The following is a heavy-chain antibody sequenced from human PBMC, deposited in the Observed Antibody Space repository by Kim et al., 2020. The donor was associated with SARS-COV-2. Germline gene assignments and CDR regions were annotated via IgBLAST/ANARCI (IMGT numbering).Heavy chain of an antibody. CDR3: ASQVKNYDILTAYYSLYSFDY. Sequence: SETLSLTCTVSGGSISSGGYYWSCIRQHPGKGLEWIGYIYYSGSTNYNPSLKSRVSISVDTSENQFSLKLSSVTAADTAVYYCASQVKNYDILTAYYSLYSFDYWGQGTLVTVSS. D-gene: IGHD3-9*01. CDR2: IYYSGST. V-gene: IGHV4-31*02. CDR1: GGSISSGGYY. J-gene: IGHJ4*02.